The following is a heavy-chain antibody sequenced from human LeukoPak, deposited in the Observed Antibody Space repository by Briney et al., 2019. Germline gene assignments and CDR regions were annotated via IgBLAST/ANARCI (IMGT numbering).Heavy chain of an antibody. CDR3: ARAEAAAGRVAAPYTNHFDY. D-gene: IGHD6-13*01. V-gene: IGHV1-46*01. CDR2: INPSGGST. J-gene: IGHJ4*02. CDR1: GYTFTSYY. Sequence: ASVKVSCKASGYTFTSYYMHWVRQAPGQGFEWMGIINPSGGSTSYAQKFQGRVTMTRDTSTSTVYMELSSLRSEDTAVYYCARAEAAAGRVAAPYTNHFDYWGQGTLVTVSS.